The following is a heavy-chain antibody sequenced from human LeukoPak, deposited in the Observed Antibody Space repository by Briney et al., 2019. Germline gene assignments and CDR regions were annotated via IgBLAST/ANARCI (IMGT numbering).Heavy chain of an antibody. CDR2: ISAYNGNT. CDR1: GYTFTSYG. D-gene: IGHD3-22*01. Sequence: GASVKVSCKASGYTFTSYGISWVRQAPGQGLEWMGWISAYNGNTNYAQKLQGRVTMTTDTSTSTAYMELRSLRSDDTAVYYCARSRMYYYDSSEIDYWGQGTLVTVSS. J-gene: IGHJ4*02. CDR3: ARSRMYYYDSSEIDY. V-gene: IGHV1-18*01.